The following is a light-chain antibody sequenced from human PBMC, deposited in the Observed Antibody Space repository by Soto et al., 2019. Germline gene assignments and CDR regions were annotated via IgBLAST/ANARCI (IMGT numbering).Light chain of an antibody. CDR2: GAS. CDR3: QQYGSSLT. V-gene: IGKV3-20*01. CDR1: QSVSSN. Sequence: EIAMTQSPATLSVSPGERGTLSCRASQSVSSNLAWYQQKPGQAPRLLIYGASSRATGIPDRFSGSGSGTDFTLTISRLEPEDFAVYYCQQYGSSLTFGGGTKVDIK. J-gene: IGKJ4*01.